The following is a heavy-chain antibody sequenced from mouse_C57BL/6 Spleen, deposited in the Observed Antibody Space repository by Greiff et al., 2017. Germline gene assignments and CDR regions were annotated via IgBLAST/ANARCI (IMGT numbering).Heavy chain of an antibody. CDR2: INPNNGGT. V-gene: IGHV1-26*01. Sequence: EVQLLQSGPELVKPGASVKISCKASGYTFTDYYMNWVKQSHGKSLEWIGDINPNNGGTSYNQKFKGKATLTVDKSSSTAYMELRSLTSEDSAVYYCARPPPWFAYWGQGTLVTVSA. CDR1: GYTFTDYY. CDR3: ARPPPWFAY. J-gene: IGHJ3*01.